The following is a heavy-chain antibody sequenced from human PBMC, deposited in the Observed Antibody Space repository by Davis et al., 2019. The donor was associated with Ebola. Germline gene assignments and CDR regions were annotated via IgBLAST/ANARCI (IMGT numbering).Heavy chain of an antibody. CDR1: GFTFSRFW. Sequence: GESLKISCTASGFTFSRFWMTWVRQAPGKGLEWVANINEDGSEKYYVESLKGRFTISRDNSKNTLYLQMNSLRPEDTALYYCAKDPRLQPYYGMDVWGQGATVTVSS. J-gene: IGHJ6*02. CDR3: AKDPRLQPYYGMDV. V-gene: IGHV3-7*03. CDR2: INEDGSEK. D-gene: IGHD1-1*01.